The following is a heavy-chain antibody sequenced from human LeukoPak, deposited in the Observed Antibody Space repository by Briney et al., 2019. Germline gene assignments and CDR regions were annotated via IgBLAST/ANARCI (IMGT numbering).Heavy chain of an antibody. V-gene: IGHV1-2*02. CDR3: AGVSAYMVRGVTNWFDP. J-gene: IGHJ5*02. CDR1: GYTFTGYY. D-gene: IGHD3-10*01. Sequence: ASVKVSCKASGYTFTGYYMHWVRQAPGQGLEWMGWINPNSGGTNYAQKFQGRVTMTRDTSISTAYMELSRLRSDDTAVYYCAGVSAYMVRGVTNWFDPWGQGTLVTVSS. CDR2: INPNSGGT.